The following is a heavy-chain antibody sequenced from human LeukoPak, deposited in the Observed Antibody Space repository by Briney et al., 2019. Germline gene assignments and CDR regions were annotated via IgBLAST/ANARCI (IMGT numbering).Heavy chain of an antibody. CDR2: IYSGGST. Sequence: GSLRLSCAASGFTVSSNYMSWVRQAPGKGLEWVSVIYSGGSTYYADSVKGRFTISRDNSKNTLYLQMNSLRAEDTAVYYCARDGGEKVPAALFDYWGQGTLVTVSS. CDR3: ARDGGEKVPAALFDY. J-gene: IGHJ4*02. CDR1: GFTVSSNY. V-gene: IGHV3-66*01. D-gene: IGHD2-2*01.